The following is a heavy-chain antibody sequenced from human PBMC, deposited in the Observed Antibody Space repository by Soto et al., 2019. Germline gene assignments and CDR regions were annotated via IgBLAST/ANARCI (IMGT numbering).Heavy chain of an antibody. V-gene: IGHV4-34*01. J-gene: IGHJ3*02. CDR2: ISHGGST. CDR3: AGGSRDI. Sequence: QVQLQQWGAGLLKPSETLYLKCAVYGGAFSGYYWSWIRQTPGKGLEWIGEISHGGSTNYNPSLKSRDSISVDTSKNQFSLNLSSVTAADTDVYYFAGGSRDIWGQGTKVTVSS. CDR1: GGAFSGYY.